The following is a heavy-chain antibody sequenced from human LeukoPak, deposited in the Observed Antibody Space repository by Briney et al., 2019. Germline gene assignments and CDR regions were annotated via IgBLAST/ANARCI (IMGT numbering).Heavy chain of an antibody. J-gene: IGHJ4*02. Sequence: GGSLRLSYTVSGFTVSSNSMTWVRQAPGKGLEWVSVISADSATTFYADSVKGRFTISRDNAKNTVFLQMSSLRAEDTALYYCARKSASGNYPLDYWGQGTLVTVSS. CDR3: ARKSASGNYPLDY. D-gene: IGHD3-10*01. CDR2: ISADSATT. CDR1: GFTVSSNS. V-gene: IGHV3-23*01.